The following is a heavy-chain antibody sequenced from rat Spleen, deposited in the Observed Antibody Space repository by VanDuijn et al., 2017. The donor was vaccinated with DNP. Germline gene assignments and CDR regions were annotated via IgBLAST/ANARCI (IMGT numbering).Heavy chain of an antibody. V-gene: IGHV5-7*01. J-gene: IGHJ2*01. D-gene: IGHD1-1*01. CDR3: TRYYDSFDY. CDR2: IIYDGGST. CDR1: GFTFSNYY. Sequence: EVQLVESGGGLVQPGRSLKLSCAASGFTFSNYYMAWVRQAPKKGLEWVATIIYDGGSTYYGDSVKGRFTISRDYAKPTLYLQMDSLRSEDTATYYCTRYYDSFDYWGQGVMVTVSS.